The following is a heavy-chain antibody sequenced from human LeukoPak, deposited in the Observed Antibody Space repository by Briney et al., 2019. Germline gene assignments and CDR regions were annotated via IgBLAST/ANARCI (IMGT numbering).Heavy chain of an antibody. CDR3: TTLPSGYPGY. CDR2: IKSKTDGCTT. D-gene: IGHD5-12*01. Sequence: PGGSLRLSCAASGFTFSNAWMSWVRQAPGKGLEWVGRIKSKTDGCTTDYAAPVKVRLTISRDDSKNTLYLQMNSLKTEDTAVYYCTTLPSGYPGYWGQGTLVTVSS. CDR1: GFTFSNAW. V-gene: IGHV3-15*01. J-gene: IGHJ4*02.